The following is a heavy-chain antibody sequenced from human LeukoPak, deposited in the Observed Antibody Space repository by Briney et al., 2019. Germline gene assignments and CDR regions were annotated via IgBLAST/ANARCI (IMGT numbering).Heavy chain of an antibody. CDR3: ARDSDQYSYGLY. Sequence: GASVKVSCKASGGTFSSYAISWVRQAPGQGLEWMGGIIPIFGTANYAQKFQGRVTITADKSTSTAYMELSSPRSEDTAVYYCARDSDQYSYGLYWGQGTLVTVSS. CDR1: GGTFSSYA. V-gene: IGHV1-69*06. CDR2: IIPIFGTA. D-gene: IGHD5-18*01. J-gene: IGHJ4*02.